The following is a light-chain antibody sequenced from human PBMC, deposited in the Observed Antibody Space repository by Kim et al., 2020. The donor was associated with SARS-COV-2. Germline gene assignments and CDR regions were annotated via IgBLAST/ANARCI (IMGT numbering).Light chain of an antibody. Sequence: LPPGERATLSSRASQSVSSSYLAWYQQKPGQAPRLLIYGASSRATGIPDRFSGSGSGTDFTLTISRLEPEDFAVYYCQQYGSSSYTFGQGTKLEI. V-gene: IGKV3-20*01. CDR2: GAS. J-gene: IGKJ2*01. CDR1: QSVSSSY. CDR3: QQYGSSSYT.